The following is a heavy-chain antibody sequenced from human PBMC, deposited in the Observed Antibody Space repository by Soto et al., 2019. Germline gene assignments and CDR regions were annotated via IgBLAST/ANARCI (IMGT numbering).Heavy chain of an antibody. CDR2: IYYSGST. J-gene: IGHJ4*02. V-gene: IGHV4-30-4*01. Sequence: SETLSLTCTVSGGSISSRDYYWSWIRQPPGKGLEWIGYIYYSGSTYYNPSLKSRVTISVDTSKNQFSLKLSSVTAADTAVYYCARGSPMTTTYYFDYWGQGTLVTVSS. CDR3: ARGSPMTTTYYFDY. CDR1: GGSISSRDYY. D-gene: IGHD1-26*01.